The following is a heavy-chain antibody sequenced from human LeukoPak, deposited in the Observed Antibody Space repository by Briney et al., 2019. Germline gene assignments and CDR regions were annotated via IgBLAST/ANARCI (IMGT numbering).Heavy chain of an antibody. J-gene: IGHJ5*02. Sequence: GASVKVSCKASGYTFTSYYMHWVRQAPGQGLEWMGIINPSGGSTSYAQKFQGRVTMTRDRSTSTVYMELSSLRSEDTAVYYCARKSAAGDWFDPWGQGTLVTVSS. D-gene: IGHD6-13*01. CDR2: INPSGGST. CDR1: GYTFTSYY. CDR3: ARKSAAGDWFDP. V-gene: IGHV1-46*01.